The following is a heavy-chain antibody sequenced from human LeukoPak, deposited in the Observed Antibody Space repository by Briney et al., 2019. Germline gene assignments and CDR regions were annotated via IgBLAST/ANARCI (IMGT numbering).Heavy chain of an antibody. Sequence: GRSLRLSCAASGFTFEHFAMLWVRQAPGKGLEWVSGISWNSGRVDYADSVKGRFTISRDNAKNSLYLQMNSLRVEDMALYYCANGCSSSSCYSAFDLWGQGTMVTVSS. CDR1: GFTFEHFA. CDR3: ANGCSSSSCYSAFDL. CDR2: ISWNSGRV. J-gene: IGHJ3*01. V-gene: IGHV3-9*03. D-gene: IGHD2-2*01.